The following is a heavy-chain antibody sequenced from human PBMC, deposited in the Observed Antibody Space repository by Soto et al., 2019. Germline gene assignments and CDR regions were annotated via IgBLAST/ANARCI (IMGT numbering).Heavy chain of an antibody. Sequence: SETLSLTCSVSGGSLSGFPWIWIRKPPGKGLEWVGYSYHTGRSNYNPSLKSRLTISLDMSRNQFSLQLTSVTAADTALYYCARVSNEYSGNGAFDYWGLGTLVTV. V-gene: IGHV4-59*01. J-gene: IGHJ4*02. CDR2: SYHTGRS. CDR3: ARVSNEYSGNGAFDY. CDR1: GGSLSGFP. D-gene: IGHD4-4*01.